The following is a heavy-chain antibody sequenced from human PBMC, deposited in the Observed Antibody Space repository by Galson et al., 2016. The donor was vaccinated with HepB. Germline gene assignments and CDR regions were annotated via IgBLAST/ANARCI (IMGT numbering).Heavy chain of an antibody. J-gene: IGHJ1*01. CDR2: ISGGGETT. CDR3: ARDALGTWDLTT. D-gene: IGHD1-26*01. Sequence: SLRLSCAASGFTVSSNYMSWVHQAPGKGLEWVAYISGGGETTYYADSVRGRFTISRDNARDSVFLQMTSLRVEDTARYYCARDALGTWDLTTWGQGTLVSVSS. CDR1: GFTVSSNY. V-gene: IGHV3-11*04.